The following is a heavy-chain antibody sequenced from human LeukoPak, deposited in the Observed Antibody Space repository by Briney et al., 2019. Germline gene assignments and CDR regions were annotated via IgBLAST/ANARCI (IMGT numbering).Heavy chain of an antibody. D-gene: IGHD3-22*01. CDR2: IYHSGST. CDR3: ARDRGGSTYYYDSSGYQNPDDAFDI. V-gene: IGHV4-39*07. CDR1: GGSISSSSYY. Sequence: PSETLSLTCTVSGGSISSSSYYWGWIRQPPGKGLEWIGSIYHSGSTYYNPSLKSRVTISVDTSKNQFSLKLSSVTAADTAVYYCARDRGGSTYYYDSSGYQNPDDAFDIWGQGTMVTVSS. J-gene: IGHJ3*02.